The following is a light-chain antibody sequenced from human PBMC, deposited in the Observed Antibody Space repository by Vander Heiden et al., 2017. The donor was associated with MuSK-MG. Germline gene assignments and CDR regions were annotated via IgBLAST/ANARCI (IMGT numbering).Light chain of an antibody. Sequence: QSVLTQPPSVSGAPGQRVTISCTGSTPNTGAGYDFHCYQQFPATAPNLLIYGNSNRPSGVPDRFSGSKSGTSASLAITGLQAEDEADYYCQSYGSSLNAVFGGGTKVTVL. V-gene: IGLV1-40*01. CDR1: TPNTGAGYD. J-gene: IGLJ3*02. CDR2: GNS. CDR3: QSYGSSLNAV.